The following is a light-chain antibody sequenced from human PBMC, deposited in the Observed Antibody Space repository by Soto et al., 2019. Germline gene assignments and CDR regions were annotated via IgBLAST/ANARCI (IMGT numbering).Light chain of an antibody. CDR1: SGSVSTSYY. V-gene: IGLV8-61*01. J-gene: IGLJ3*02. Sequence: QTVVTQEPSFSVSPGRTVTLTCGLSSGSVSTSYYPSWYQQTPGQAPRTLIYSTNTRSSGVPDRFSGSILGNKAALTISGAQADDESDYYCVLYMGSGIGVFGGGTKLTAL. CDR2: STN. CDR3: VLYMGSGIGV.